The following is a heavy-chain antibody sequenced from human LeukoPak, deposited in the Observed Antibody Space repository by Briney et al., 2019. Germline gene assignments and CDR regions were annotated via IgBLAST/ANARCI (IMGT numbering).Heavy chain of an antibody. CDR2: IYYSGST. CDR1: GGSISSSSYY. J-gene: IGHJ3*02. Sequence: SETLSLTCTVSGGSISSSSYYWGWIRQPPGKGLEWIGSIYYSGSTYYNPSLKSRVTISVDTSKNQFSLKLSSVTAADTAVYYCARGDEYYYDSSGYSKNDAFDIWGQGTMVTVSS. D-gene: IGHD3-22*01. CDR3: ARGDEYYYDSSGYSKNDAFDI. V-gene: IGHV4-39*07.